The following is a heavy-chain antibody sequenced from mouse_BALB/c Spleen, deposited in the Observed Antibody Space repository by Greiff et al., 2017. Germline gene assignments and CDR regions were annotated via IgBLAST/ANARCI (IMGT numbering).Heavy chain of an antibody. CDR2: ISYSGST. CDR1: GDSITSGY. D-gene: IGHD1-2*01. V-gene: IGHV3-8*02. Sequence: EVQLVESGPSLVKPSQTLSLTCSVTGDSITSGYWNWIRKFPGNKLEYMGYISYSGSTYYNPSLKSRISITRDTSKNQYYLQLNSVTTEDTATYYCARLRLQDYAMDYWGQGTSVTVSS. CDR3: ARLRLQDYAMDY. J-gene: IGHJ4*01.